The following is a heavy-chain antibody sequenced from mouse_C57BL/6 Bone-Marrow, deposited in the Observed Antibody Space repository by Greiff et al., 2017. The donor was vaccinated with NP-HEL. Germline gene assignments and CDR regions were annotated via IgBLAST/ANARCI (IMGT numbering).Heavy chain of an antibody. CDR2: INPSNGGT. J-gene: IGHJ2*01. CDR3: ARGPITTVVVRFDS. D-gene: IGHD1-1*01. V-gene: IGHV1-53*01. Sequence: QVQLQQPGTELVKPGASVKLSCKASGYTFTSYWMHWVKQRPGQGLEWIGNINPSNGGTNYNEKFKSKATLTVDKSSSTAYMQLSSLTSEDSAVYYCARGPITTVVVRFDSWGQRTPLTLSS. CDR1: GYTFTSYW.